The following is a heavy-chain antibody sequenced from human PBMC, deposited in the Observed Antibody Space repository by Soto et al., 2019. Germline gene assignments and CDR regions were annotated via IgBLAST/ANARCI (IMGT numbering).Heavy chain of an antibody. J-gene: IGHJ3*02. D-gene: IGHD1-1*01. CDR2: IIPILGIA. CDR1: GGTFSSYT. V-gene: IGHV1-69*04. CDR3: ARDYRSTGQAFDI. Sequence: ASVKVSCKASGGTFSSYTISWVRQAPGQGLEWMGRIIPILGIANYAQKFQGRVTITADKSTSTAYMELSSLRSEDTAVYYCARDYRSTGQAFDIWGQGTMVTVSS.